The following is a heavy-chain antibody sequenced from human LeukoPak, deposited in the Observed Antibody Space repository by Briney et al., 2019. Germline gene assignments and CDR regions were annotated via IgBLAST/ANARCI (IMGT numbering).Heavy chain of an antibody. CDR2: IFPILGIA. CDR3: ARVDIYYSGNPWNWFDP. CDR1: GGTFSSYA. J-gene: IGHJ5*02. Sequence: GASVKVSCKASGGTFSSYAISWVRQAPGQGLEWMGRIFPILGIANYEQKFQGRATITADKSTSTAYMELSSLRSEDTAVYYCARVDIYYSGNPWNWFDPWGQGTLVTVSS. V-gene: IGHV1-69*10. D-gene: IGHD4-23*01.